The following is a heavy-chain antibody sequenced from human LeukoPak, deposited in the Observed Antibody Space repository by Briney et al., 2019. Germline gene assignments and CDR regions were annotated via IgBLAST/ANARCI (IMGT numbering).Heavy chain of an antibody. CDR3: ARDLPPYYFDY. J-gene: IGHJ4*02. CDR2: IIPILGIA. Sequence: VASVKVSCKASGGIFSSYAISWVRQAPGQGLEWMGRIIPILGIANYAQKFQGRVTITADKSTNTAYMYLSSLRSEDTAVYYCARDLPPYYFDYWGQGTLVTVSS. CDR1: GGIFSSYA. V-gene: IGHV1-69*04.